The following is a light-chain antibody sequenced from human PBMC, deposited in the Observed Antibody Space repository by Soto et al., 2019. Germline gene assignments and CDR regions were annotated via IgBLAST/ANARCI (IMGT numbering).Light chain of an antibody. J-gene: IGLJ2*01. CDR2: DNN. Sequence: QSVLTQPPSVSAAPGQKVTISCSGSSSNIGNNYVSWYQQLPGTAPKLLIYDNNKRPSGIPDRFFGSKSGTSATLGITGLQTGDEADYYCGTWDGSLSAVVFGGGTQLTVL. CDR1: SSNIGNNY. V-gene: IGLV1-51*01. CDR3: GTWDGSLSAVV.